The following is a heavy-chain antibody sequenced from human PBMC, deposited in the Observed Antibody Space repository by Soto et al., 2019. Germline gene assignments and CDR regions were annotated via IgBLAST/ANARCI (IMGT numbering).Heavy chain of an antibody. Sequence: QVQLQESGPGLVKPSETLSLTCTVSGGSISSYYWSWIRQPPGKGLEWIGYIYYSGSTNYNPSLTSRVTISVDTSKNQFSLKLSSVTAADTAVYYCARGEQWLVVDYWGQGTLVTVSS. J-gene: IGHJ4*02. CDR1: GGSISSYY. D-gene: IGHD6-19*01. V-gene: IGHV4-59*01. CDR3: ARGEQWLVVDY. CDR2: IYYSGST.